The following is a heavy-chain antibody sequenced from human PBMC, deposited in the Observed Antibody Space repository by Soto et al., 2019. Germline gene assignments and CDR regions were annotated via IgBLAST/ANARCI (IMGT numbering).Heavy chain of an antibody. Sequence: GGSLRLSCAASGFTFSSYAMSWVRQAPGKGLEWVSAISGSGGSTYYADSVKGRFTISRDNSKNTLYLQMNSLRAEDTAVYYCAKDLLLWFGELDWGDAFDIWGQGTMVTVSS. D-gene: IGHD3-10*01. V-gene: IGHV3-23*01. CDR3: AKDLLLWFGELDWGDAFDI. J-gene: IGHJ3*02. CDR2: ISGSGGST. CDR1: GFTFSSYA.